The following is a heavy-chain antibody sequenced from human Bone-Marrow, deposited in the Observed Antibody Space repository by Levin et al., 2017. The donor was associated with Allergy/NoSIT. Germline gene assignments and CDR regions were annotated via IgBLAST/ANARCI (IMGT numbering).Heavy chain of an antibody. V-gene: IGHV3-23*01. J-gene: IGHJ3*02. CDR1: GFTFSSYA. CDR3: AKGTTVTTRWEECAFDS. Sequence: GGSLRLSCAASGFTFSSYAMSWVRQAPGKGLEWVSAISGSGGSTYYADSVKGRFTISRDNSKNTLYLQMNSLRAEDTAVYYCAKGTTVTTRWEECAFDSWGQGTMVTVSS. D-gene: IGHD4-17*01. CDR2: ISGSGGST.